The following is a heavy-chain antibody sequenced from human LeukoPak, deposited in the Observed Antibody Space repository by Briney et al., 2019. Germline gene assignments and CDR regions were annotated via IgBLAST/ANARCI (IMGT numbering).Heavy chain of an antibody. Sequence: GEFLKISCKGSGYSFTSYWIGWVRQMPGKGLEWMGIIYPGDSDTRYSPSFQGPVTMSADKSISTTYLQWSSLKASDTAMYYCARPLDAVAGTSSDYWGQGTLVTVSP. CDR3: ARPLDAVAGTSSDY. J-gene: IGHJ4*02. CDR1: GYSFTSYW. CDR2: IYPGDSDT. D-gene: IGHD6-19*01. V-gene: IGHV5-51*01.